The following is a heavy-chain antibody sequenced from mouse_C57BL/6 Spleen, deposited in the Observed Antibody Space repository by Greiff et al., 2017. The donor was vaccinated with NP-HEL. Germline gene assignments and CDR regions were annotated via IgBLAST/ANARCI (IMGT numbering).Heavy chain of an antibody. CDR1: GYSITSGYY. CDR3: ARGDYGSSLWFAY. D-gene: IGHD1-1*01. CDR2: ISYDGSN. J-gene: IGHJ3*01. V-gene: IGHV3-6*01. Sequence: EVQLQQSGPGLVKPSQSLSLTCSVTGYSITSGYYWNWIRQFPGNKLEWMGYISYDGSNNYNPSLKNRISITRDTSKNQFFLKLNSVTTEDTATYYCARGDYGSSLWFAYWGQGTLVTVSA.